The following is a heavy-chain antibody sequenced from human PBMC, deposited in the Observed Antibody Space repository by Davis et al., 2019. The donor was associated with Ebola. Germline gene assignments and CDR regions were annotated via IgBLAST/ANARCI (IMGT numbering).Heavy chain of an antibody. V-gene: IGHV1-3*01. D-gene: IGHD6-13*01. J-gene: IGHJ5*02. Sequence: ASVKVSCKASGYTFTGCYVHWVRQAPGQGLEWMGWISGGSGHAKVSQKFQGRVTIARDTSASTVYMEMSSLTSEDTAIYYCARALGAGGTGNWFDPWGQGTLVTVSS. CDR3: ARALGAGGTGNWFDP. CDR2: ISGGSGHA. CDR1: GYTFTGCY.